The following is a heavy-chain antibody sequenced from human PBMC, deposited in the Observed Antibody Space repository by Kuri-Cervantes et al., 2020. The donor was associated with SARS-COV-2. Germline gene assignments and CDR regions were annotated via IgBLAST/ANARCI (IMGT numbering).Heavy chain of an antibody. V-gene: IGHV4-61*01. CDR3: ARGYSLIDY. CDR2: IYYSGST. CDR1: GGSVSSGNYY. Sequence: GSLRLSCTVSGGSVSSGNYYWSWIRQPPGKGLEWIGYIYYSGSTNYNPSLKSRVTISVDTSKNQFSLKLSSVTAADTAVYYCARGYSLIDYWGQGTLVTVSS. J-gene: IGHJ4*02. D-gene: IGHD5-18*01.